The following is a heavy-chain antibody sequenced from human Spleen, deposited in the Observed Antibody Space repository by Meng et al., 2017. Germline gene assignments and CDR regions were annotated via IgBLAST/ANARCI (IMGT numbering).Heavy chain of an antibody. D-gene: IGHD3-22*01. V-gene: IGHV4-59*12. CDR2: IYYSGST. Sequence: SETLSLTCTVSGGSISSYYWSWIRQPPGKGLEWIGYIYYSGSTNYNPSLKSRVTISVDTSKNQFSLKLSSVTAADTAVYYCARLTYYYDSSGRWDYWGPGTLVT. J-gene: IGHJ4*02. CDR3: ARLTYYYDSSGRWDY. CDR1: GGSISSYY.